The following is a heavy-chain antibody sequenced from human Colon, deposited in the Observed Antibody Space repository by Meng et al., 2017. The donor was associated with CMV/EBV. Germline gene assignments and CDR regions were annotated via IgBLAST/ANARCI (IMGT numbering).Heavy chain of an antibody. CDR2: ISHDGTKK. CDR3: ARASNSSFDP. Sequence: LSLTCAVYGGSFSGYYWSWIRQPPGKGLEWLTIISHDGTKKYYAESVKGRFTISRDNSQNTVAVQMNNLRGDDTAIYYCARASNSSFDPWGQGTLVTVSS. V-gene: IGHV3-30*03. J-gene: IGHJ5*02. D-gene: IGHD4-11*01. CDR1: GGSFSGYY.